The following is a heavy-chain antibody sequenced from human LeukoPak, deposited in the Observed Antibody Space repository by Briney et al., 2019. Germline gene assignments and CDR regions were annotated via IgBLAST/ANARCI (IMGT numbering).Heavy chain of an antibody. Sequence: QPGGSLRLSCAASGFTFNNYEMNWVRQAPGKGLEWVSHISRSSNSIYYADSVKGRFTISRDNAKNSLYLQMNSLRAEDTAVYYCGRDNYGSIDFWGQGVLVTVSS. CDR2: ISRSSNSI. CDR1: GFTFNNYE. V-gene: IGHV3-48*03. J-gene: IGHJ4*02. D-gene: IGHD3-10*01. CDR3: GRDNYGSIDF.